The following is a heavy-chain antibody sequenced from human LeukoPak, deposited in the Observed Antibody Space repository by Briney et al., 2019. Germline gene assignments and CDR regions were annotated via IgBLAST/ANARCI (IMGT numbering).Heavy chain of an antibody. CDR3: ARRHKVGAGDALDI. V-gene: IGHV4-59*08. Sequence: SETLSLTCTVSGGSISNYYWTWIRQPPGKGLEWIGYIYNSGNTNYNPSLKSRVTISVDTSKNQFSLKLSSVTAADTAVYYCARRHKVGAGDALDIWGQGTMVTVSS. CDR1: GGSISNYY. CDR2: IYNSGNT. D-gene: IGHD3-10*01. J-gene: IGHJ3*02.